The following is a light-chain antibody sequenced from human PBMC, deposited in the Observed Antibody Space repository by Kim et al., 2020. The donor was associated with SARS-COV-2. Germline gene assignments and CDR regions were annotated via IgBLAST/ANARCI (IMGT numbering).Light chain of an antibody. J-gene: IGKJ2*03. V-gene: IGKV1-39*01. CDR1: QSVSIN. CDR2: GAS. Sequence: DIEMTQSPSALSASVGDRVTITCRATQSVSINLNWYQQRPGKAPRLLIYGASTLQSGVQSRFSGSGSGTGFTLTISSLQPEDFAIYYCQQTFSTQYSFGQGTKLKI. CDR3: QQTFSTQYS.